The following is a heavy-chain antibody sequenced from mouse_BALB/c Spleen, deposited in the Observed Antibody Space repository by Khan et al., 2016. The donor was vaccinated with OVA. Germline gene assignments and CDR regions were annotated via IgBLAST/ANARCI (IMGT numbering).Heavy chain of an antibody. V-gene: IGHV1-7*01. CDR1: GYTFSTYW. J-gene: IGHJ2*01. Sequence: VQLQQSGAELAKPGASVKMSCKASGYTFSTYWIHWVKQRPGQGLEWIGYINPSSGYTYYNQRFNDTATLPEDKSSSTAYMKLSSRTSEDSAVYYCARDRIDYWGQGTTLTVSS. CDR2: INPSSGYT. CDR3: ARDRIDY.